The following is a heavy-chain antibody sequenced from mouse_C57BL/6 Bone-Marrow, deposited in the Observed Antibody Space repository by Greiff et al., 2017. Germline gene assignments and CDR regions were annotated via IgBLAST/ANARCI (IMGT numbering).Heavy chain of an antibody. Sequence: EVQLQQSGTVLARPGASVKMSCKTSGYTFTSYWMHWVKQRPGQGLEWIGAIYPGNSDTSYNQKFKGKATLTAVTSASTAYMELSSLTNEDSAVYYCGKWDPFDYWGQGTTLTVSA. D-gene: IGHD4-1*01. J-gene: IGHJ2*01. V-gene: IGHV1-5*01. CDR3: GKWDPFDY. CDR1: GYTFTSYW. CDR2: IYPGNSDT.